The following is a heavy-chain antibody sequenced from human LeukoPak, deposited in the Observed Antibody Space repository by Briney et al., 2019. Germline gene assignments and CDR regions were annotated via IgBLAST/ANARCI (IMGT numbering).Heavy chain of an antibody. CDR1: GGSISSGGYY. CDR3: ARGSEDYVARTRFDY. CDR2: IYYSGST. V-gene: IGHV4-31*03. J-gene: IGHJ4*02. D-gene: IGHD4-17*01. Sequence: SQTLSLTCTVSGGSISSGGYYWSWIRQHPGTGLEWIGYIYYSGSTYYNPSLKSRVTISVDTSKNQFSLKLSSVTAADTAVYYCARGSEDYVARTRFDYWGQGTLVTVSS.